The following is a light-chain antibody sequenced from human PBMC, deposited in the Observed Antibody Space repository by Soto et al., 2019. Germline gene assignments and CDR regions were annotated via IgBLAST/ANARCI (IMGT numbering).Light chain of an antibody. V-gene: IGLV2-14*01. Sequence: QSALTQPASVSGSPGQSITISCTGTSSDVGGYNYVSWYQQHPGKAPKLMIYDVSNRPSGVSNRFSGSKSGNTASLTISGPQAEDEAEYYCSSYTNSSTLHVVFGGGTKLTVL. CDR3: SSYTNSSTLHVV. CDR2: DVS. J-gene: IGLJ2*01. CDR1: SSDVGGYNY.